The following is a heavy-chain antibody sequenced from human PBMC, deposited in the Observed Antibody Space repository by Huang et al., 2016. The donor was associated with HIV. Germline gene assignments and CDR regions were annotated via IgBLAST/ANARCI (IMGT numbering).Heavy chain of an antibody. V-gene: IGHV3-30*18. Sequence: VQLVESGGGVVQPGRSLRLACAASGFSFSTYGLHWVRQAPCKGLEWVAVISYDGSNKYDAHSVKGRFTISRDTSENKVYLQMNSLRHEDTAVYYCAKDGADEEWDIDYWGQGTLVTVSS. J-gene: IGHJ4*02. CDR3: AKDGADEEWDIDY. CDR1: GFSFSTYG. D-gene: IGHD1-26*01. CDR2: ISYDGSNK.